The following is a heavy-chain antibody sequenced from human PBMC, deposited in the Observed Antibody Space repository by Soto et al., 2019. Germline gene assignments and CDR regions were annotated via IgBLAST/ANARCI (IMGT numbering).Heavy chain of an antibody. CDR1: GFTFSSYS. D-gene: IGHD1-26*01. CDR2: ISSSSSTI. Sequence: EVQLVESGGGLVQPGGSLRLSCAASGFTFSSYSINWVRQAPGKGLEWVSYISSSSSTIYYADSVKGRFTISRDNAKNSLYLQMKSLRAEDTAVYYCAREEGLLNWFDPWGQGTLVTVSS. V-gene: IGHV3-48*01. J-gene: IGHJ5*02. CDR3: AREEGLLNWFDP.